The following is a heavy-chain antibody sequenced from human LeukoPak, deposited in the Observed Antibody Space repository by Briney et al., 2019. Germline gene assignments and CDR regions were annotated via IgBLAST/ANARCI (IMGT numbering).Heavy chain of an antibody. CDR2: IYPGDSHT. Sequence: GESLKISCKGSGYSFTSYWIGWVRQMPGKGLEWMGIIYPGDSHTRYSPSFQGQVTISAVKSISTAYLQWSSLKASDTAIYYCARHITAAGKYYFHYWGQGTLVTVSS. CDR1: GYSFTSYW. V-gene: IGHV5-51*01. D-gene: IGHD6-13*01. CDR3: ARHITAAGKYYFHY. J-gene: IGHJ4*02.